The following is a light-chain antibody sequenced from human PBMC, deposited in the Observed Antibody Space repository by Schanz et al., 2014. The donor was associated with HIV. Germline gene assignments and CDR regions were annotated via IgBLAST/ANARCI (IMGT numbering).Light chain of an antibody. V-gene: IGLV2-23*02. CDR2: EVA. CDR3: CSYAGSSTHYV. CDR1: SGDVGSYNY. J-gene: IGLJ1*01. Sequence: QSALTQPASVSGSPGQSISISCTGTSGDVGSYNYVSWYQQHPGKAPKVIMYEVANRPSGVSNRFSGSKSGNTASLTISGLQAEDEADYYCCSYAGSSTHYVFGTGTKLTVL.